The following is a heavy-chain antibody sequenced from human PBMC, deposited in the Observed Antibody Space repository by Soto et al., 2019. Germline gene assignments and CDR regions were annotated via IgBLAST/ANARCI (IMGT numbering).Heavy chain of an antibody. CDR3: AKEGAIPGEVDA. Sequence: HLAQSGPEVKRPGASVKISCKASGFIFTDWFMHWVRQAPGQGPEWMGIINTSGGSPIYSQKFQDRVTMARDTSTSTLYVELSSLTSADTAVYYCAKEGAIPGEVDAWGQGTLVTVSS. CDR2: INTSGGSP. J-gene: IGHJ1*01. D-gene: IGHD2-21*01. V-gene: IGHV1-46*01. CDR1: GFIFTDWF.